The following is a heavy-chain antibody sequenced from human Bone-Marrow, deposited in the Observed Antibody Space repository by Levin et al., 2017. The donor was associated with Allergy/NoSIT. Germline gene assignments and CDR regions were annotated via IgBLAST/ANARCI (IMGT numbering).Heavy chain of an antibody. Sequence: SVKVSCKASGGTFNGYSITWVRQVPGQGFEWMGRIIPILGMTDYAQNFRGRVTITADKSTNTVYMDLSSLKPEDTAVYYCAGSSVVDLIDPWGQGTLVTVSS. J-gene: IGHJ5*02. CDR3: AGSSVVDLIDP. CDR2: IIPILGMT. D-gene: IGHD6-13*01. V-gene: IGHV1-69*02. CDR1: GGTFNGYS.